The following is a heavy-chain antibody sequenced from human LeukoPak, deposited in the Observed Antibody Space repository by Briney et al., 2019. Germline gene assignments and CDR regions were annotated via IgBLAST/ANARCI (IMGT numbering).Heavy chain of an antibody. V-gene: IGHV1-69*13. CDR2: IIPIFGTA. CDR3: ARARGVRDYYFDY. CDR1: GGTFSSYA. Sequence: SVKASCKASGGTFSSYAISWVRQAPGQGLEWMGGIIPIFGTANYAQKFQGRVTITADESTSTAYMELSSLRSEDTAVYYCARARGVRDYYFDYWGQGTLVTVSS. D-gene: IGHD3-10*01. J-gene: IGHJ4*02.